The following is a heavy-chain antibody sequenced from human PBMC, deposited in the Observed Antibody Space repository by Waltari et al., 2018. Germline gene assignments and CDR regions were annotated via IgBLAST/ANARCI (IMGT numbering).Heavy chain of an antibody. CDR1: GYSVSSGYS. Sequence: QVQLQESGPGLVNPSETLSPTCGVSGYSVSSGYSWGWIRQPPGKGLEWMGIIYHSGNTYYNPSLKSRVTISVDTSRNQFSLNLSSVTAADTAVYYCVSRVTVAGLFDYCGQGSMVTVSP. J-gene: IGHJ4*02. CDR2: IYHSGNT. D-gene: IGHD6-19*01. CDR3: VSRVTVAGLFDY. V-gene: IGHV4-38-2*01.